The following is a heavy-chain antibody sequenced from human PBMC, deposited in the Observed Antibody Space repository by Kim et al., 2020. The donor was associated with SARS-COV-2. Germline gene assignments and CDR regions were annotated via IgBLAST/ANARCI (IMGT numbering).Heavy chain of an antibody. Sequence: KSRVTIAVDTSKNQFYLKLSSVTAEDTAVYYCARTYYYGSGTYYYYGMDVWGQGTTVTVSS. J-gene: IGHJ6*02. D-gene: IGHD3-10*01. V-gene: IGHV4-39*01. CDR3: ARTYYYGSGTYYYYGMDV.